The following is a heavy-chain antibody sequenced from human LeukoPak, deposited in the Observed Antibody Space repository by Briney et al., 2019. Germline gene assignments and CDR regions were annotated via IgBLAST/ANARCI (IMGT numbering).Heavy chain of an antibody. CDR3: AALPYYYGSGSYYNEYYYYYMDV. J-gene: IGHJ6*03. Sequence: ASVKVSCKASGDTFINDYIHWVRQAPGQGLEWMGVSNPGGGATTYAQKFQERVTITRDMSTSTAYMELSSLRSEDTAVYYCAALPYYYGSGSYYNEYYYYYMDVWGKGTTVTISS. V-gene: IGHV1-46*01. CDR1: GDTFINDY. D-gene: IGHD3-10*01. CDR2: SNPGGGAT.